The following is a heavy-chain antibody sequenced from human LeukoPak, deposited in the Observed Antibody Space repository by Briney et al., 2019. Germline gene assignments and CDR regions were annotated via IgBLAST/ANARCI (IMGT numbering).Heavy chain of an antibody. J-gene: IGHJ4*02. CDR1: GYTFTSYG. D-gene: IGHD4-17*01. V-gene: IGHV1-2*06. CDR2: ISPNSGGT. CDR3: AKNRAGDYADY. Sequence: ASVRVSCKASGYTFTSYGISWVRQAPGQGLEWMGRISPNSGGTNYAQKFRGGLTVTRDTSISTAYMELSSLRSDDTAVYYCAKNRAGDYADYWGQGTLVTVSS.